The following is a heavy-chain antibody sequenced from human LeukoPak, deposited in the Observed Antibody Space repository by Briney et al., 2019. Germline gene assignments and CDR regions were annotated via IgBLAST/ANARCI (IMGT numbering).Heavy chain of an antibody. Sequence: GGSLRLSCAASGFTFSNYWMSWVRQAPGKGLEWVANIKQDGSDKYYVDSVKGRFTISRDNAKNSLYLQMNSVRAEDTAVYYCAYLNSHAFDIWAKGQWSPSLQ. CDR1: GFTFSNYW. CDR2: IKQDGSDK. CDR3: AYLNSHAFDI. D-gene: IGHD1-7*01. J-gene: IGHJ3*02. V-gene: IGHV3-7*01.